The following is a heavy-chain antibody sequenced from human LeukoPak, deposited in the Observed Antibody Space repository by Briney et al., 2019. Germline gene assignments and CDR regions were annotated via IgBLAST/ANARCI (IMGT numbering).Heavy chain of an antibody. CDR1: GGSISSGGYY. V-gene: IGHV4-31*03. D-gene: IGHD6-19*01. Sequence: PSQTLSLTCTVSGGSISSGGYYWSWIRQHPGKGLEWIGYIYYSGSTYYNPSLKSRVTISVDTSKNQFSLKLSSVTAADTAVYYCAREVWDLPGIAVADTSSDYWGQGTLVTVSS. CDR2: IYYSGST. CDR3: AREVWDLPGIAVADTSSDY. J-gene: IGHJ4*02.